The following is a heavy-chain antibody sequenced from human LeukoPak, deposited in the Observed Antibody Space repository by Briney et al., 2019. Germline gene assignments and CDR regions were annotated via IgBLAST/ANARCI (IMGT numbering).Heavy chain of an antibody. CDR2: INPNSGGT. CDR3: ARDSYGDYPYYYYGMDV. V-gene: IGHV1-2*02. Sequence: ASVKVSCKASGYTFTGYYMHWVRQVPGQGLEWMGWINPNSGGTNYAQKFQGRVTMTRDTSISTAYMELSRLRSDDTAVYYRARDSYGDYPYYYYGMDVWGQGTTVTVSS. J-gene: IGHJ6*02. CDR1: GYTFTGYY. D-gene: IGHD4-17*01.